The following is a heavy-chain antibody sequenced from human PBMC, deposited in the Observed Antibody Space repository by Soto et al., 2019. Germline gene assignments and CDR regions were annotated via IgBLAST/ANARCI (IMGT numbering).Heavy chain of an antibody. CDR3: ARETIAARRGYYYYGMEV. CDR2: IDWDDDK. Sequence: SGPTLVNPTQTLTLTCTFSGFSLSTSGMCVSWIRQPPGKALEWLALIDWDDDKYYSTPLKTRLTISKDTSKNQVVLTMTNMDPVDTATYYFARETIAARRGYYYYGMEVWGKGT. D-gene: IGHD6-6*01. CDR1: GFSLSTSGMC. J-gene: IGHJ6*04. V-gene: IGHV2-70*01.